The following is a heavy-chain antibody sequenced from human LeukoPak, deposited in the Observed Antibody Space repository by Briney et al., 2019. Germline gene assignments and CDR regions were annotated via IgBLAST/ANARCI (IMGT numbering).Heavy chain of an antibody. CDR3: ACIFGGGIEDIDV. CDR2: FYVTGT. CDR1: GGSIGTFY. J-gene: IGHJ6*03. D-gene: IGHD3-16*02. V-gene: IGHV4-4*09. Sequence: PSETLSLTCTVSGGSIGTFYWSWIRQSPGKGLEWIGYFYVTGTRYNPYLQSRVTLSVHRSRNQFLLKMSSVTAADTAGSYFACIFGGGIEDIDVWGKGTKVIVSS.